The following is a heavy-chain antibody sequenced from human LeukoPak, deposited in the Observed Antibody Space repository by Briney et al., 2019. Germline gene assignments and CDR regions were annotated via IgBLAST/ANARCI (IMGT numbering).Heavy chain of an antibody. Sequence: PSETLSLTCTVSGGSISSGGYYWSWIRQPPGKGLEWIGYIYHSGSTYYNPSLKSRVTISVDRSKNQFSLKLSSVTAADTGVYYCARTARRDSSSWHFDYWGQGTLVTASS. CDR2: IYHSGST. CDR1: GGSISSGGYY. V-gene: IGHV4-30-2*01. D-gene: IGHD6-13*01. CDR3: ARTARRDSSSWHFDY. J-gene: IGHJ4*02.